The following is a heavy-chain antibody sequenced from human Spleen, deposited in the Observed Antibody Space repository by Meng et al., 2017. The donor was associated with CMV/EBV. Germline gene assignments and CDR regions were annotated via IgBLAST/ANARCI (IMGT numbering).Heavy chain of an antibody. CDR1: GFTFSSYA. D-gene: IGHD5-12*01. Sequence: QVQLVAAGXGGVQPGRSLILSCAASGFTFSSYAMHWVRQAPGKGLEWVAFISYDGSNKYYADSVKGRFTISRDNSKNTLYLQMNSLRAEDTAVYYCARPKSGYDSLGDWFDPWGQGTLVTVSS. CDR3: ARPKSGYDSLGDWFDP. CDR2: ISYDGSNK. J-gene: IGHJ5*02. V-gene: IGHV3-30-3*01.